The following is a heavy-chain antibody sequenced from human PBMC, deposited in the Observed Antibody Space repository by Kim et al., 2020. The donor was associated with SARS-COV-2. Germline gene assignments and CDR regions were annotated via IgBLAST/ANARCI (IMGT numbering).Heavy chain of an antibody. V-gene: IGHV1-2*02. J-gene: IGHJ4*02. CDR2: GGT. CDR3: ASYGVEFDY. D-gene: IGHD2-15*01. Sequence: GGTNYAQKFQGRVTMTRDTSISTAYMELSRLRSDDTAVYYCASYGVEFDYWGQGTLVTVSS.